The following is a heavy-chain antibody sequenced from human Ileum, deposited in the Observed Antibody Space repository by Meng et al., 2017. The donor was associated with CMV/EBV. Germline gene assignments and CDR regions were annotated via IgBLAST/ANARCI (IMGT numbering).Heavy chain of an antibody. CDR1: GLTVSNDY. CDR2: IYTGGST. Sequence: LSCAVYGLTVSNDYMNWVRQAPGKGLEWVSVIYTGGSTDYADSVKGRFTISRDNSKNTLYLQMNSLRPEDTAVYYCARGGSYYGYFDYWGQGTLVTVSS. CDR3: ARGGSYYGYFDY. J-gene: IGHJ4*02. D-gene: IGHD1-26*01. V-gene: IGHV3-66*02.